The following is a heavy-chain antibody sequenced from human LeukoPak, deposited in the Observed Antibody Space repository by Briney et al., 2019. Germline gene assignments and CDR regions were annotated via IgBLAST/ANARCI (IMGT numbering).Heavy chain of an antibody. D-gene: IGHD3-10*01. V-gene: IGHV3-48*02. CDR3: AREGRRAITMVRGVIVY. CDR1: GFTFSSYS. CDR2: ISSSSSNI. J-gene: IGHJ4*02. Sequence: AGGSLRLSCAASGFTFSSYSMNWVRQAPGKGLEWVSYISSSSSNIYYADSVKGRFTISRDNAKNSLYLQMNSLRDEDTAVYYCAREGRRAITMVRGVIVYWGQGTLVTVSS.